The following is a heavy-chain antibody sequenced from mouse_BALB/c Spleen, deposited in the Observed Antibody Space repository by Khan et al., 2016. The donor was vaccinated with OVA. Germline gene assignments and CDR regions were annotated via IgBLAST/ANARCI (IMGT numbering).Heavy chain of an antibody. CDR3: ARRGVYGIFAY. D-gene: IGHD2-1*01. Sequence: QVQLQQSGAELAKPGASVKMSCKASGYTFTTYWMHWVKQRPGQGLDWIGYITPSTGYTEYNQKFKDKATLTADKSSSTAYMQLNSLTSEDSAVYYCARRGVYGIFAYWGQGTLVTVSA. CDR1: GYTFTTYW. J-gene: IGHJ3*01. CDR2: ITPSTGYT. V-gene: IGHV1-7*01.